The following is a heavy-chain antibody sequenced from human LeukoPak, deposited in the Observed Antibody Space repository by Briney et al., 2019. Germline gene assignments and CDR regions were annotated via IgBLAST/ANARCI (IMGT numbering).Heavy chain of an antibody. J-gene: IGHJ4*02. CDR2: IITNYGTT. CDR3: ARPRTYYDFWRGYPPFDY. Sequence: ASVKVSCKASGDTFSNYAISWVRQAPGQGLEWMGGIITNYGTTNYAQKYQGRVTITADESTTTVYMELSSLGSEDTAVYYCARPRTYYDFWRGYPPFDYWGQGTLVTVSS. D-gene: IGHD3-3*01. V-gene: IGHV1-69*13. CDR1: GDTFSNYA.